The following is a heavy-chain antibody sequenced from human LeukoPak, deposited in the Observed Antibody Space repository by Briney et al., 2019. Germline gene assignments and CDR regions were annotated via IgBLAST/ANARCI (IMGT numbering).Heavy chain of an antibody. CDR1: GGTFSSYA. V-gene: IGHV1-69*13. D-gene: IGHD2-2*01. J-gene: IGHJ4*02. CDR3: ASALVVPAAIRGAFDY. CDR2: IIPIFGTA. Sequence: GASVKVSCKASGGTFSSYAISWVRQAPGQGLEWMGGIIPIFGTANYAQKFQGRVTITADESTSTAYMELSSLRSEDTAVYYCASALVVPAAIRGAFDYWGQGTLVTVSS.